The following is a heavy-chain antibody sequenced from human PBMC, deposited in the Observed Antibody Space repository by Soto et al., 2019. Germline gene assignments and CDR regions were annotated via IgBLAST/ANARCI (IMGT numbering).Heavy chain of an antibody. CDR3: ARHGYNYGGGYFDY. J-gene: IGHJ4*02. D-gene: IGHD5-18*01. V-gene: IGHV3-66*04. CDR2: IYSGGST. Sequence: EVQLVESGGGLVQPGGSLRLSCAASGVTVSSNYMSWVRQAPGKGLEWVSVIYSGGSTYYADSVKGRFTISTDNSKNTLYLQMNRLRAEATAVYYCARHGYNYGGGYFDYWGQGTLVTVSS. CDR1: GVTVSSNY.